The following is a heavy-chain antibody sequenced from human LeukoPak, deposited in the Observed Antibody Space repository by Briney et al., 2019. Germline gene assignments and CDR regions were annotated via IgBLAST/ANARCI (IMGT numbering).Heavy chain of an antibody. D-gene: IGHD6-13*01. CDR1: GFTFSSYW. J-gene: IGHJ4*02. CDR2: IKEDGSEK. CDR3: ARDRSSTWYSD. V-gene: IGHV3-7*01. Sequence: GGSLRLSCVASGFTFSSYWMSWVRQAPGQGLEWVANIKEDGSEKYYVDSVKGRFTISRDNAKNSLYLQMSSLRAEDTAVYYCARDRSSTWYSDWGQGTLVTVSS.